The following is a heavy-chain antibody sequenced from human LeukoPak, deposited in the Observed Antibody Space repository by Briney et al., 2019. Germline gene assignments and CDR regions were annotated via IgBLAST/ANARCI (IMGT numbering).Heavy chain of an antibody. CDR1: GFTFSSYS. J-gene: IGHJ3*02. Sequence: PGGSLRLSCAASGFTFSSYSMNWVRQAPGRGLEWVSYISSSSSTIYYADSVKGRFTISRDNAKNSLYLQMNSLRAEDTAVYYCARDLSGGYDPDAFDIWGQGTMVTVSS. V-gene: IGHV3-48*04. D-gene: IGHD5-12*01. CDR3: ARDLSGGYDPDAFDI. CDR2: ISSSSSTI.